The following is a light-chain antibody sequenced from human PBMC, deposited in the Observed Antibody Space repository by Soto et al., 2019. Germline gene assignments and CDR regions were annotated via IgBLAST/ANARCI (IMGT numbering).Light chain of an antibody. CDR2: GAS. CDR3: QQYNNWRT. Sequence: IVRTQSPGTLSLSPGERATLSCRASQSVNSNLAWYQQKPGQAPRLLIYGASTRATGIPARFSGSGSGTEFTLTISSLQSEDFAVYYCQQYNNWRTFGQGTKVDIK. J-gene: IGKJ1*01. CDR1: QSVNSN. V-gene: IGKV3-15*01.